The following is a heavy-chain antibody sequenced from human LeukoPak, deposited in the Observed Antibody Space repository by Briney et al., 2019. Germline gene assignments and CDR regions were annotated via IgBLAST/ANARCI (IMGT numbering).Heavy chain of an antibody. J-gene: IGHJ4*02. CDR1: CGASSGYY. CDR3: AWTRDGYLRY. V-gene: IGHV4-34*01. CDR2: IDHQGST. D-gene: IGHD5-24*01. Sequence: SETLSLTCAVDCGASSGYYGTSMRQAPGKGLEWIGEIDHQGSTNYNPSLKSRVTISVDTSKSQFSLRLSSVTAADTAVYYCAWTRDGYLRYWGQGTLVSVSS.